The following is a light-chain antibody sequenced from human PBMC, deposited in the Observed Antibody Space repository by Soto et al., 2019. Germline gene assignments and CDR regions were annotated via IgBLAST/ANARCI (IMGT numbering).Light chain of an antibody. CDR2: GAS. CDR1: QSLNSD. Sequence: ETVMTQSPATLSMSPGERATLSCRASQSLNSDLAWYQQKPGQAPRLLIYGASTRATGIPGRFSGSGSGTEFTLTISSLQSEDFAVYYCQQYNSWPLTFGGGTKVDIK. CDR3: QQYNSWPLT. V-gene: IGKV3-15*01. J-gene: IGKJ4*01.